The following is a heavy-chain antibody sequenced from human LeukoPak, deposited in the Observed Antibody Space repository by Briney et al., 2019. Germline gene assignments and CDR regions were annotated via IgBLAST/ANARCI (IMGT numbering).Heavy chain of an antibody. V-gene: IGHV4-34*01. CDR2: INHSGST. CDR1: GGSFSGYY. CDR3: ARGSGRGGSFDY. J-gene: IGHJ4*02. Sequence: SEALSLTCAVYGGSFSGYYWSWIRQPPGKGLEWIGEINHSGSTNYNPSLKSRVTISVDTSKNQFSLKLSSVTAADTAVYYYARGSGRGGSFDYWGQGTLVTVSS. D-gene: IGHD3-16*01.